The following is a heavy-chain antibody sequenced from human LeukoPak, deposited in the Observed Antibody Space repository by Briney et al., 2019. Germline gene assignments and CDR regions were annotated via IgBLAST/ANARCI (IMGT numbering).Heavy chain of an antibody. V-gene: IGHV4-59*01. J-gene: IGHJ6*03. D-gene: IGHD5-18*01. Sequence: SETLSLTCTVSGGSISSYYWSWIRQPPGKGLEWIGYIYYSGSTNYNPSLKSRVTISVDTSKNQFSLKLTSVTAADTAVYYCARTTEGGYTYGYFYYYYMNVWGKGTTVTISS. CDR3: ARTTEGGYTYGYFYYYYMNV. CDR2: IYYSGST. CDR1: GGSISSYY.